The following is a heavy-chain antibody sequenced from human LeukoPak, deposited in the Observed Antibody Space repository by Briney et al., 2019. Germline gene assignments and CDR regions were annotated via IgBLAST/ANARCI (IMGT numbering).Heavy chain of an antibody. D-gene: IGHD1-26*01. V-gene: IGHV5-51*01. CDR2: IYPGDSDT. Sequence: GESLKISCKGSGNTFVNYWIGWVRQMPGKGLEWMGIIYPGDSDTRYSPSLQGQVTISADKSITTAYLQWSSLKTSDTAMYYCARRRLPGGSVTGYFDPWGQGTLVTVSS. CDR1: GNTFVNYW. J-gene: IGHJ5*02. CDR3: ARRRLPGGSVTGYFDP.